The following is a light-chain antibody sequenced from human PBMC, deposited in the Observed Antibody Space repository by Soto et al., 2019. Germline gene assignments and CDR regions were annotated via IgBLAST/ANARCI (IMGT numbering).Light chain of an antibody. CDR1: QTISSW. V-gene: IGKV1-5*03. CDR2: KAS. Sequence: DIQMTQSPSTLSGSVGDRVTITGRASQTISSWLAWYQQKPGKAPKLLIYKASTLKSGVPSRFSGSGSGTEFTLTISSLQPDDFATYYCQQYNDYSAWTFGQGTKVDIK. CDR3: QQYNDYSAWT. J-gene: IGKJ1*01.